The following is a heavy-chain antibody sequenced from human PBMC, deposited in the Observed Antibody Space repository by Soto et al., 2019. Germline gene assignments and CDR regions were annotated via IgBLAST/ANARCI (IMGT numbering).Heavy chain of an antibody. V-gene: IGHV4-59*01. J-gene: IGHJ5*02. D-gene: IGHD1-1*01. CDR3: ARDMHAGCTNDFAP. CDR2: TAYTVNT. Sequence: ETLSLTCVVSVGSITSDHWSWIRQFSGQGLEGIAYTAYTVNTNYNPSPRRRVTIAMDTSKNHMSLKWNSMTAAQTAVYYCARDMHAGCTNDFAPWGQGTLVTVSS. CDR1: VGSITSDH.